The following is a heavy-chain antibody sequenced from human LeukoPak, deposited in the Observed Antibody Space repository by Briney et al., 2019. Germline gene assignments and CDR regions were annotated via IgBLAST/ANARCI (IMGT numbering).Heavy chain of an antibody. CDR2: IYSGGRT. J-gene: IGHJ6*02. V-gene: IGHV3-53*01. Sequence: PGGSLRLSCAASGFTVSSNYMSWVRQAPGKGLEWVSVIYSGGRTYYADSVKGRFTISRDKSKNTLYLQMNSLRVEDTAVYYCARESVGMDVWGQGTTVTVSS. D-gene: IGHD3-3*01. CDR3: ARESVGMDV. CDR1: GFTVSSNY.